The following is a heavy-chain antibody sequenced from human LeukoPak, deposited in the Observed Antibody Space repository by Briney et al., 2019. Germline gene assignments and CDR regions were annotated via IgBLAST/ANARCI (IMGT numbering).Heavy chain of an antibody. Sequence: GGSLRLSCAASGFTFSSYGMHWVRQAPGKGLEWVAFIRYDGSNKYYADSVKGRFTISRDNSKNTLYLQMNSLRAEDTAVYYCSKDGSAGTTHFDYWGQGTLVTVSS. CDR2: IRYDGSNK. J-gene: IGHJ4*02. CDR1: GFTFSSYG. CDR3: SKDGSAGTTHFDY. D-gene: IGHD1-1*01. V-gene: IGHV3-30*02.